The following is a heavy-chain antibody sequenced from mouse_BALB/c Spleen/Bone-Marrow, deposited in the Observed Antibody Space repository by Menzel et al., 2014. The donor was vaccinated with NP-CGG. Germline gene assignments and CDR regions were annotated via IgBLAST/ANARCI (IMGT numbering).Heavy chain of an antibody. Sequence: DVKLVESGGGLVKPGGSPKLSCAASGFTFSDYYMYWVRQTPEKRLEWVATISDGGSYTYYPDSVKGRFTISRDNAKNNLYLQMSSLKSEDTAMYYCANYYGSTWFAYWGQGTLVTVSA. J-gene: IGHJ3*01. D-gene: IGHD1-1*01. CDR3: ANYYGSTWFAY. CDR2: ISDGGSYT. CDR1: GFTFSDYY. V-gene: IGHV5-4*02.